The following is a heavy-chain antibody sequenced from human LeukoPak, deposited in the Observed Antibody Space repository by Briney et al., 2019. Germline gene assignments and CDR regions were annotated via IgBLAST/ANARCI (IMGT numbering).Heavy chain of an antibody. CDR2: IYPGDSDT. J-gene: IGHJ6*02. V-gene: IGHV5-51*01. D-gene: IGHD2-15*01. CDR1: GYSFTSYW. CDR3: ARFPIVVVAAASQKYFYHYYIDV. Sequence: GESLKISCKGSGYSFTSYWIAWVRQMPGKGLEWMGIIYPGDSDTMYSPSFEGQVTISADKSISTAFLQWSSLKASDTAMYYCARFPIVVVAAASQKYFYHYYIDVWGQGTTVTVSS.